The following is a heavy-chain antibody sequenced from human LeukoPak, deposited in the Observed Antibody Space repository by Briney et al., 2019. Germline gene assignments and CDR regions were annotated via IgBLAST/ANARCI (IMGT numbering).Heavy chain of an antibody. J-gene: IGHJ4*02. CDR3: ARGRHVHYIVVVPAALKPFDY. CDR1: GGSFSGYY. Sequence: SETLSLTCAVYGGSFSGYYWSWIRQPPGKGLEWIGEINHSGSTNYNPSLKSRVTISVDTPKNQFSLKLSSVTAADTAVYYCARGRHVHYIVVVPAALKPFDYWGQGTLVTVSS. CDR2: INHSGST. D-gene: IGHD2-2*01. V-gene: IGHV4-34*01.